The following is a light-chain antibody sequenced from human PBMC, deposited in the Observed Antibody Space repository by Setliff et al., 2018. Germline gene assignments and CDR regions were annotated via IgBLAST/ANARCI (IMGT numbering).Light chain of an antibody. CDR2: DVS. CDR1: SSDVGGYNY. V-gene: IGLV2-14*01. J-gene: IGLJ2*01. CDR3: SSYTSSYTVV. Sequence: QSALTQPASVSGSPGQSITISCTGTSSDVGGYNYVSWYQQHPGKAPKLMIYDVSKRPSGVSNRFSGSKSGNTASLTISGLQPEDEADYYCSSYTSSYTVVVGGGTK.